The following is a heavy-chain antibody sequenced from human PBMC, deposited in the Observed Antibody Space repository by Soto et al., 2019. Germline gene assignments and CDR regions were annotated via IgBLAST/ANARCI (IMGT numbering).Heavy chain of an antibody. V-gene: IGHV4-31*03. CDR2: IYVTGAV. D-gene: IGHD2-21*01. Sequence: SETLSLTCSVSGAALNSGNYYWSWIRQVPGKGLEWIGHIYVTGAVDYNPSLRDRITISQDTSERQFSLNLRLVTAADTAVYYCARLRIATNNYKWFDPWGQVTLVTVSS. CDR1: GAALNSGNYY. CDR3: ARLRIATNNYKWFDP. J-gene: IGHJ5*02.